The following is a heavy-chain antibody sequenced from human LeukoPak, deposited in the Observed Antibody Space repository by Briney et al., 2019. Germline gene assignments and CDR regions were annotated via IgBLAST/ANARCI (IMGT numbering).Heavy chain of an antibody. J-gene: IGHJ4*02. CDR2: INHSGST. Sequence: SETLSLTCAVYGGSFSGYYWSWIRQPPGKGLEWIGEINHSGSTNYNPSLKSRVTISVDTSKNQFSLKLSSVTAADTAVYYCARHGRWLQGDLDYWGQGTLVTVSS. D-gene: IGHD5-24*01. V-gene: IGHV4-34*01. CDR3: ARHGRWLQGDLDY. CDR1: GGSFSGYY.